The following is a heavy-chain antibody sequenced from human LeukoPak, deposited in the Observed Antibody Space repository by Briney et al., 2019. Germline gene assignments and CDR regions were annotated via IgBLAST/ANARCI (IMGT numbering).Heavy chain of an antibody. CDR1: GYTFTGYY. Sequence: GASVKVSCKASGYTFTGYYMHWVRQAPGQGLEWIGWINPNSGGTNYAQKFQGRVTMTRDTSISTAYMELRRLRSDDTAVYYCARGYSRFDVGFDYWGQGTLVTVSS. V-gene: IGHV1-2*02. D-gene: IGHD6-13*01. CDR3: ARGYSRFDVGFDY. J-gene: IGHJ4*02. CDR2: INPNSGGT.